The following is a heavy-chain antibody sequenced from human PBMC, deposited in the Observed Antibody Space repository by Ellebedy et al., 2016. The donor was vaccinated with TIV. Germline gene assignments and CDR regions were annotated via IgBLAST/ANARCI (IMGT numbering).Heavy chain of an antibody. CDR2: ILYSGST. CDR1: GGSISTSSYY. D-gene: IGHD3-16*01. Sequence: GSLRLXXTVSGGSISTSSYYWGWIRQPPGKGLEWIGSILYSGSTYYNPSLKSRVTISLDTSKNQFSLRLSSVTAADKAMYYCARDWGGYWGQGALVTVSS. V-gene: IGHV4-39*07. CDR3: ARDWGGY. J-gene: IGHJ4*02.